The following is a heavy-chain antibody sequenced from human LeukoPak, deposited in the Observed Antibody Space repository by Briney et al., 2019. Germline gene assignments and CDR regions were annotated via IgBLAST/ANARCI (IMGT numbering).Heavy chain of an antibody. D-gene: IGHD6-6*01. J-gene: IGHJ6*03. Sequence: SVKVSCKASGGTFSSYAISWVRQAPGQGLEWMGRIIPIFGTANYAQKFQGRVTITTDESTSTAYMELSSLRSEDTAVYYCARFGALFGSSSKYYYMDVWGKGTSVTVSS. V-gene: IGHV1-69*05. CDR2: IIPIFGTA. CDR1: GGTFSSYA. CDR3: ARFGALFGSSSKYYYMDV.